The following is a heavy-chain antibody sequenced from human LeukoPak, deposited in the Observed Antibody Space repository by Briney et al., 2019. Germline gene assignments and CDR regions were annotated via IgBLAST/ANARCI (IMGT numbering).Heavy chain of an antibody. CDR2: ISNDGSKI. CDR1: GFTYSSYG. CDR3: ARDSGFDI. V-gene: IGHV3-30*03. D-gene: IGHD1-1*01. Sequence: PGGSLRLSCAASGFTYSSYGMHWVRQAPGKGLEWVALISNDGSKIYYADSVKGRFTISRDNSKNTLYVQVNSLRAEDTAVYYCARDSGFDIWGQGTMVTASS. J-gene: IGHJ3*02.